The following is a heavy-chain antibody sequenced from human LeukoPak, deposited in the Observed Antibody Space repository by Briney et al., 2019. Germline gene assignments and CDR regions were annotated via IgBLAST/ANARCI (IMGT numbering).Heavy chain of an antibody. CDR2: IRSNGATA. V-gene: IGHV3-23*01. D-gene: IGHD1-1*01. CDR3: ARGQEFDDGVFDS. J-gene: IGHJ4*02. Sequence: PGGSLRLSCAASGFSFSRFAMTWVRQAPGKGLEWVPTIRSNGATASNADSVKGRFTISRDNSKNTVYLQVNSLRVEDTAIYYCARGQEFDDGVFDSWGQGTLVTVSS. CDR1: GFSFSRFA.